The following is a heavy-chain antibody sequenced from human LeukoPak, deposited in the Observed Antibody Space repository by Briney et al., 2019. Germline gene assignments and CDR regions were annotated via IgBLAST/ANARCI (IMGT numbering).Heavy chain of an antibody. Sequence: SQTLSLTCTVSGGSISSGGYYWSWIRQHPGKGLEWIGYIYYSGSTYYNPSLKSRVTISVDTSKNQFSLKLSSVTTADTAVYYCARECGGGSCYFGFRAFDIWGQGTMVTVSS. CDR3: ARECGGGSCYFGFRAFDI. J-gene: IGHJ3*02. CDR1: GGSISSGGYY. D-gene: IGHD2-15*01. CDR2: IYYSGST. V-gene: IGHV4-31*03.